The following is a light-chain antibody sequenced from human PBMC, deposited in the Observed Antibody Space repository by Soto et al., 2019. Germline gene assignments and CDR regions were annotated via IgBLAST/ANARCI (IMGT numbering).Light chain of an antibody. Sequence: SYELTQPHSVSVSPGQTARITCSGDKLGDKYACWYQQKPGQSPVLVIYQDSKRPSGIPERFSGSNSGNTATLTISGTQAMDEADYYCQAWDSSTVVFGTGTKLTVL. J-gene: IGLJ1*01. CDR1: KLGDKY. CDR2: QDS. CDR3: QAWDSSTVV. V-gene: IGLV3-1*01.